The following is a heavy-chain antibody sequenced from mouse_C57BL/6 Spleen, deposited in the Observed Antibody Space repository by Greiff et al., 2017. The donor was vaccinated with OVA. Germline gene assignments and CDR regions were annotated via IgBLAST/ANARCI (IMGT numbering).Heavy chain of an antibody. CDR1: GYTFTSYW. CDR3: ARSLSTTVVARWYFGV. V-gene: IGHV1-59*01. D-gene: IGHD1-1*01. CDR2: IDPSDSYT. J-gene: IGHJ1*03. Sequence: VQLQQPGAELVRPGTSVKLSCKASGYTFTSYWMHWVKQRPGQGLEWIGVIDPSDSYTNYNQKFKGKATLTVDTSSSTAYMQHNSLTSEDSAVYYCARSLSTTVVARWYFGVWGTGTTVTVSS.